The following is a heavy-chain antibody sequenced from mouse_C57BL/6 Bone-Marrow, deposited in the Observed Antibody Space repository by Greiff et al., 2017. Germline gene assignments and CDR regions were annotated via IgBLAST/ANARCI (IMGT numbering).Heavy chain of an antibody. CDR3: AREGVTTSYWYFDV. D-gene: IGHD2-2*01. Sequence: QVQLQQSGAELVMPGASVKLSCKASGYTFTSYWMHWVKQRPGQGLEWIGEIDPSDRYTNYNQKFKGKSTLTVDKSSSTAYMQLSSLTSEDSAVYYCAREGVTTSYWYFDVWGTGATVTDSS. CDR2: IDPSDRYT. CDR1: GYTFTSYW. V-gene: IGHV1-69*01. J-gene: IGHJ1*03.